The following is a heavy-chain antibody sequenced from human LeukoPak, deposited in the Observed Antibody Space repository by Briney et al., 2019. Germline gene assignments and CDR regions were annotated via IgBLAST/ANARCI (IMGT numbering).Heavy chain of an antibody. D-gene: IGHD3-9*01. CDR2: IGGRGGST. J-gene: IGHJ6*03. V-gene: IGHV3-23*01. Sequence: GGSLRLSCAASGFTFSDYGMSWVRRAPGKGLEWASTIGGRGGSTYYADSVKGRFTISRDNSKNTLYLQMNSLRAEDTAVYYCAKQGRDWLRDYYYYMDVWGKGTTVTISS. CDR1: GFTFSDYG. CDR3: AKQGRDWLRDYYYYMDV.